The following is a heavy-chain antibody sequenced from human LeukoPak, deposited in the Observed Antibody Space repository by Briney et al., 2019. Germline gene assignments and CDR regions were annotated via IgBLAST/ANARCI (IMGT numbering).Heavy chain of an antibody. CDR2: IYHSGST. V-gene: IGHV4-4*02. J-gene: IGHJ6*03. Sequence: PSETLSLTCAVSGDSISSSNWWTWVRQPPGKGLEWIGSIYHSGSTYYNPSLKSRVTISVDTSKNQFSLKLSSVTAADTAVYYCAREVYCTNGVCYTDYYYYYYMDVWGKGTTVTVSS. CDR3: AREVYCTNGVCYTDYYYYYYMDV. D-gene: IGHD2-8*01. CDR1: GDSISSSNW.